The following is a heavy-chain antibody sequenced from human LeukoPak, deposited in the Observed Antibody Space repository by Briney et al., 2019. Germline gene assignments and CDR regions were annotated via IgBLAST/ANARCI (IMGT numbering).Heavy chain of an antibody. V-gene: IGHV3-23*01. J-gene: IGHJ6*02. CDR2: IFGNGVKT. Sequence: GGSLRLSCATSGFTFSGHSMTWVRQTPGKGLEWVSVIFGNGVKTYYADSLKGRFTISRDNSKSTLYLQMNSLRADDTAVYYCARVGDWSNYFGMDAWGQGTTVSVSS. CDR1: GFTFSGHS. D-gene: IGHD3-16*01. CDR3: ARVGDWSNYFGMDA.